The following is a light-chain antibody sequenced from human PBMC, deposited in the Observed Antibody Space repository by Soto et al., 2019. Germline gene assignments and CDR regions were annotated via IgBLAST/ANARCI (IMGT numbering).Light chain of an antibody. CDR3: QQYRSSPHT. CDR2: GAS. J-gene: IGKJ5*01. CDR1: QSVSSSY. V-gene: IGKV3-20*01. Sequence: EIVLTQSPGTLSLSPGERATLSCRASQSVSSSYLVWYQQKVGQAPRLLIYGASSRATGIPDRFSGSGSGTDFTLTISRLEPEDFAVYYCQQYRSSPHTFGQGTRLEIK.